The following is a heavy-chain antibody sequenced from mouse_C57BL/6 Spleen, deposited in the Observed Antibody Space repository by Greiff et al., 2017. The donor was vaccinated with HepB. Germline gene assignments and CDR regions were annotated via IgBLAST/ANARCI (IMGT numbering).Heavy chain of an antibody. Sequence: QVQGVESGAELARPGASVKLSCKASGYTLTSYGISWVKQRTGQGLEWIGEIYPRSGNTYYNEKFKGKATLTADKSSSTAYMELRSLTSEDSAVYFCASSITTVVAGDYWGQGTTLTVSS. CDR2: IYPRSGNT. D-gene: IGHD1-1*01. V-gene: IGHV1-81*01. CDR3: ASSITTVVAGDY. J-gene: IGHJ2*01. CDR1: GYTLTSYG.